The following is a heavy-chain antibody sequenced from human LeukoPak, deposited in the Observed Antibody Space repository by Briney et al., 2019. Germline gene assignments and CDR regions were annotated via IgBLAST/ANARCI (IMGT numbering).Heavy chain of an antibody. CDR3: ARDLYGDYPWDY. V-gene: IGHV3-21*01. D-gene: IGHD4-17*01. CDR1: GFAFSSYS. CDR2: ISSSSSYI. J-gene: IGHJ4*02. Sequence: GGSLRLSCAASGFAFSSYSMNWVRQAPGKGLEWVSSISSSSSYIYYADSVKGRFTISRDNAKNSLYLQMNSLRAEDTAVYYCARDLYGDYPWDYWGQGTLVTVSS.